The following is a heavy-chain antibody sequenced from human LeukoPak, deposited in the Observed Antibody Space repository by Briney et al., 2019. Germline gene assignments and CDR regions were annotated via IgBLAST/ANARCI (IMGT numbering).Heavy chain of an antibody. CDR1: GGTFSSYA. J-gene: IGHJ4*02. V-gene: IGHV1-69*13. D-gene: IGHD3-22*01. CDR3: ARARHYYDSSGYYNFDY. Sequence: SVKVSCKASGGTFSSYAISWVRQAPGQGLEWMGGIIPIFGTANYAQKFQGRVTITADESTSTTYMELSSLRSEDTAVYYCARARHYYDSSGYYNFDYWGQGTLVTVSS. CDR2: IIPIFGTA.